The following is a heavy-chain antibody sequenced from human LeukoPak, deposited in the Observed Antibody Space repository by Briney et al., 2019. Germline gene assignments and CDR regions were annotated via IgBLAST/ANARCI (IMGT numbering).Heavy chain of an antibody. D-gene: IGHD2-21*02. CDR3: ARMPRGTEVVTPYSFDH. J-gene: IGHJ4*02. V-gene: IGHV4-31*03. CDR1: GGSLNSGSYY. Sequence: PSETLSLTCTVFGGSLNSGSYYWSWVRQHPGKGLEWIGYISYRGGTHYNPSLKSRVSISGDTSKSQFSLSVNSVTAADTAVYYCARMPRGTEVVTPYSFDHWGQGTLVTVSS. CDR2: ISYRGGT.